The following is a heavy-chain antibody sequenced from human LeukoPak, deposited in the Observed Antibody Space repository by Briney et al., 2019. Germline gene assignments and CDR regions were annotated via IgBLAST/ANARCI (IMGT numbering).Heavy chain of an antibody. V-gene: IGHV1-2*02. Sequence: GASVKVSCTASGYTFTAYYMHWVRQAPGQGLEWMGWINPNSGGTNYAQKFQGRVTMTRDTSISTAYMELSRLRSDDTAVYYCARVLRYGGNSDYWGQGTLVTVSS. D-gene: IGHD4-23*01. J-gene: IGHJ4*02. CDR2: INPNSGGT. CDR3: ARVLRYGGNSDY. CDR1: GYTFTAYY.